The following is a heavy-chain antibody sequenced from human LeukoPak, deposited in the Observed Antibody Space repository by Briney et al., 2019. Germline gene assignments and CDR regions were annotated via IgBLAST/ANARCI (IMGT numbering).Heavy chain of an antibody. D-gene: IGHD3-10*01. J-gene: IGHJ5*02. CDR1: GYTFTGYY. Sequence: ASVKVSCKASGYTFTGYYMHWVRQAPGQGLEWMGWINPNSGGTNYAQKFQGRVTMTRDTSISTAYMEMSRLRSDDTAVYYCARDRGINYGSGSHHGWFDPWGQGTLVTVSS. CDR2: INPNSGGT. CDR3: ARDRGINYGSGSHHGWFDP. V-gene: IGHV1-2*02.